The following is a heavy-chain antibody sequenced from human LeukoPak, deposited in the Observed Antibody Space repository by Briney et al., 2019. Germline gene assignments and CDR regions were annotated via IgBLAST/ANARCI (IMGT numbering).Heavy chain of an antibody. CDR1: GFSISNYW. J-gene: IGHJ5*02. D-gene: IGHD5-18*01. CDR3: ARQDTNWFDP. CDR2: IKQDGSAK. Sequence: PGGSLRLSCAASGFSISNYWMTWVRQAPGKGLEWVANIKQDGSAKYYVDSVKGRFTISRDNAKNSLYLQMNSLRAEDTAVYYCARQDTNWFDPWGQGTLVTVSS. V-gene: IGHV3-7*01.